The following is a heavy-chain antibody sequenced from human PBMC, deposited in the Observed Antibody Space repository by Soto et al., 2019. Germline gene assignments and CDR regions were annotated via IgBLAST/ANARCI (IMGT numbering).Heavy chain of an antibody. V-gene: IGHV3-48*02. Sequence: EVQLVESGGGLVQPGGSLRLSCAASGFTFSSYSMNWVRQAPGKGLEWVSYISSSSSTIYYADSVKGRFTISRDNAKNSLYLQMNSLRDEDTAVYYCAVLTTVTRWGWDWFDPWGQGTLVTVSS. D-gene: IGHD4-17*01. J-gene: IGHJ5*02. CDR1: GFTFSSYS. CDR3: AVLTTVTRWGWDWFDP. CDR2: ISSSSSTI.